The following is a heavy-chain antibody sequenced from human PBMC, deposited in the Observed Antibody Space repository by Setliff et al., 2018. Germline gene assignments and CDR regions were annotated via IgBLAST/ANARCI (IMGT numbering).Heavy chain of an antibody. J-gene: IGHJ4*02. Sequence: TLSLTCTVSGYSLGNAYYWSWIRQPPGKGLEWVGNIGHTGSINYNPSLKSRLTISRDTSKDQVSLKLNSVTATDTAVYYCARDLGHGGDSDYWGQGILVTVSS. CDR3: ARDLGHGGDSDY. D-gene: IGHD2-21*02. V-gene: IGHV4-38-2*02. CDR2: IGHTGSI. CDR1: GYSLGNAYY.